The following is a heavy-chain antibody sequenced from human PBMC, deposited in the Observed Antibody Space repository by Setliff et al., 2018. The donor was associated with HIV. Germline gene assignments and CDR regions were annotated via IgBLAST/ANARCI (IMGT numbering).Heavy chain of an antibody. CDR2: INPKSGAT. V-gene: IGHV1-2*06. CDR3: ARKDGVGYCDSNSCYGIGPIDF. CDR1: GYSFTGYY. J-gene: IGHJ4*02. Sequence: ASVKVSCKASGYSFTGYYVNWVRQAPGQGLEWMGRINPKSGATNLAQKFQGRVTLTRDKSVTTVYMEMTSLRSDDTAVYYCARKDGVGYCDSNSCYGIGPIDFWGQGSLVTVSS. D-gene: IGHD2-2*01.